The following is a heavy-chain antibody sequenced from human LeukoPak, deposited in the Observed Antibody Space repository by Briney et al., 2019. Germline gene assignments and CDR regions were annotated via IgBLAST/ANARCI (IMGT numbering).Heavy chain of an antibody. CDR3: AKDFGSGSYYLPFDY. V-gene: IGHV3-23*01. CDR1: GFTFSSYA. D-gene: IGHD3-10*01. CDR2: ISGSGGST. J-gene: IGHJ4*02. Sequence: GGSLRLSCTASGFTFSSYAMSWVRQAPGKGLEWVSAISGSGGSTYYADSVKGRFTISRDNSKNTLYLQMNSLRAEDTAVYYCAKDFGSGSYYLPFDYWGQGTLVTVSS.